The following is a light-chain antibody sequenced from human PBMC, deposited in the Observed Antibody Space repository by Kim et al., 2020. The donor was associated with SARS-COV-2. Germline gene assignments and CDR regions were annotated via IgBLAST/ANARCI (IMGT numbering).Light chain of an antibody. CDR3: HQRSVWPRT. V-gene: IGKV3-11*01. J-gene: IGKJ1*01. CDR1: QSVSKY. CDR2: DAS. Sequence: EIVLTQSPATLSLSPGERATLSCRASQSVSKYLAWYQQKHGQAPRLLIYDASNRATGIPARFSGSGSGTDFTLTISSLEPEDFAVYYCHQRSVWPRTFGQGTKVDIK.